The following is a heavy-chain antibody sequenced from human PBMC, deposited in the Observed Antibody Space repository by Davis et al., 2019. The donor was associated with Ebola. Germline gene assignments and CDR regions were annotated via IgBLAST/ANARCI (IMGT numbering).Heavy chain of an antibody. CDR3: AREPGRWERWAFDI. CDR2: ISSSSSYT. Sequence: GESLKISCAASGFTFSDYYMSWIRQAPGKGLEWVSYISSSSSYTNYADSVKGRFTISRDNAKNSLYLQMNSLRAEDTAVYYCAREPGRWERWAFDIWGQGTMVTVSS. D-gene: IGHD1-26*01. J-gene: IGHJ3*02. V-gene: IGHV3-11*06. CDR1: GFTFSDYY.